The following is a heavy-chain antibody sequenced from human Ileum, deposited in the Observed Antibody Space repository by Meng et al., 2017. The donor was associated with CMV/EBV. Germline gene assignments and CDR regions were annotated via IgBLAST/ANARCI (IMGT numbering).Heavy chain of an antibody. CDR1: GGSNSSGDYY. CDR3: ARQRGYCSGGSCYHFDY. V-gene: IGHV4-30-4*08. CDR2: IYFSWST. Sequence: LQDSGHGLIKPYKTTNLPCPVSGGSNSSGDYYWSWIRQPPGQALEWIGYIYFSWSTYYNQSSKSRVTISVDTSKNQLSLKLSSVTDADTAVYYCARQRGYCSGGSCYHFDYWGQGTLVTVSS. D-gene: IGHD2-15*01. J-gene: IGHJ4*02.